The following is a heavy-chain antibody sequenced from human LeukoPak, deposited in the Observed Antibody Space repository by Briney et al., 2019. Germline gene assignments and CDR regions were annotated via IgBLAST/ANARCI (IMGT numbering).Heavy chain of an antibody. D-gene: IGHD3-22*01. CDR2: ISSSGSTI. J-gene: IGHJ4*02. CDR3: AGDTYYYDSSGYLARD. Sequence: GGSLRLSCAASGFTFSDYYMSWIRQAPGKGLEWVSYISSSGSTIYYADSVKGRFTNSRDNAKNSLYLQMNSLRAEDTAVYYCAGDTYYYDSSGYLARDWGQGTLVTVSS. CDR1: GFTFSDYY. V-gene: IGHV3-11*01.